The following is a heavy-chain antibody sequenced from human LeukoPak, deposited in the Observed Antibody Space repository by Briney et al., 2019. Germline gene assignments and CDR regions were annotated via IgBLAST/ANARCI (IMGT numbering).Heavy chain of an antibody. D-gene: IGHD3-10*01. CDR2: SYYSGCT. CDR3: ARRTFGGVNGMDV. V-gene: IGHV4-31*03. J-gene: IGHJ6*02. Sequence: SETLSLTCSVSGGSSSIGGYYWSWIRQHPGKGLEWIAYSYYSGCTYYNPSLKSRVAISVDMSKSQFSLSLASVTAADTAVYYCARRTFGGVNGMDVWGQGTTVTVSS. CDR1: GGSSSIGGYY.